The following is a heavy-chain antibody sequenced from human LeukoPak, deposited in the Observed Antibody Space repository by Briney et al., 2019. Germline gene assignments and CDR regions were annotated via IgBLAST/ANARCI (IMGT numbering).Heavy chain of an antibody. Sequence: SETLSLTCSVSGGSINVFYWSWIRQPAGKGLQWIGRISTSGNTDYNPSLKSRVTMSVDTSKNQFSLKLTSVTAADTAVYYCARDDGSHSGWSFDYWGQGTLVTVSS. V-gene: IGHV4-4*07. CDR2: ISTSGNT. J-gene: IGHJ4*02. D-gene: IGHD6-19*01. CDR3: ARDDGSHSGWSFDY. CDR1: GGSINVFY.